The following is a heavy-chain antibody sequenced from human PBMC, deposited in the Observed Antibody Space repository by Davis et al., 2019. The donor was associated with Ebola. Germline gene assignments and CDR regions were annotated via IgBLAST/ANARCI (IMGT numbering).Heavy chain of an antibody. V-gene: IGHV1-69*13. D-gene: IGHD6-19*01. CDR1: GGTFSSYA. J-gene: IGHJ6*02. Sequence: SVKVSCKASGGTFSSYAISWVRQAPGQGLEWMGGIIPIFGTANYAQKFQGRVTITADESTSTAYMELSSLRSEDTAVYYCARVWEGSSGWYGMDVWGQGTTVTVSS. CDR3: ARVWEGSSGWYGMDV. CDR2: IIPIFGTA.